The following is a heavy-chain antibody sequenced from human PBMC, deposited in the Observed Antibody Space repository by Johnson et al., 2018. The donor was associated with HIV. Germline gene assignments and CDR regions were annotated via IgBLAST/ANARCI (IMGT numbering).Heavy chain of an antibody. J-gene: IGHJ3*02. D-gene: IGHD4-23*01. CDR3: AGEGSTVVTSAFDI. V-gene: IGHV3-66*01. Sequence: VQLVESGGGLVQPGGSLRLSCAASGFTVSSNYMSWVRQAPGKGLEWVSVIYSGGSTYYADSVKGRFTISRDNSKNTLYLQMNSLRAEDTAVYYCAGEGSTVVTSAFDIWGQGTMVTVSS. CDR2: IYSGGST. CDR1: GFTVSSNY.